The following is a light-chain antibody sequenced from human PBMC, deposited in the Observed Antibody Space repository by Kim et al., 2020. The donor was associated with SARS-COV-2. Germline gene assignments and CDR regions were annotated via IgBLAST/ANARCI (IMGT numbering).Light chain of an antibody. CDR2: AAS. CDR3: QKCDSAPWT. V-gene: IGKV1-27*01. J-gene: IGKJ1*01. CDR1: QDIDNY. Sequence: ASVGDSVTIPCRASQDIDNYLAWFQLKPCKAPKLLIYAASALQPGVPSRFSGSGSGTDFTLTVTSLQPEDVATYYCQKCDSAPWTFGQGTKVDIK.